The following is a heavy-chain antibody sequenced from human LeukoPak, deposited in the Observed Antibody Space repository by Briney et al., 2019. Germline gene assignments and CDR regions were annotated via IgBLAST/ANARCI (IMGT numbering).Heavy chain of an antibody. CDR1: GFTFDDYG. CDR2: INNGGTTI. J-gene: IGHJ3*02. CDR3: VRDFQYAFDI. Sequence: GGSLRLSCAASGFTFDDYGMTWVRQAPGKGLEWFSYINNGGTTISYADSVKGRFTISRDNAENSLYLQMNSLRADDTAVYYCVRDFQYAFDIWGQGTVVTVSS. V-gene: IGHV3-48*01.